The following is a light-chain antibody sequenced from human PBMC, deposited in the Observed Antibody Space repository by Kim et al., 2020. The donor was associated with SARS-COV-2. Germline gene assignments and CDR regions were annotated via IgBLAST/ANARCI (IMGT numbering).Light chain of an antibody. J-gene: IGKJ4*01. V-gene: IGKV3-11*01. CDR2: DAS. CDR3: QQRGNWPLT. Sequence: LSPGERATLSCRASQSVSSYLAWYQQKPGQAPRLLIYDASNRATGIPTRFSGSGSGTDFTLTIGSLEPEDFAVYYCQQRGNWPLTFGGGTKVDIK. CDR1: QSVSSY.